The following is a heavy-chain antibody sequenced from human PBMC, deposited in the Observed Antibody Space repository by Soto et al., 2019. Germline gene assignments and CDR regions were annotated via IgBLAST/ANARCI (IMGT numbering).Heavy chain of an antibody. V-gene: IGHV4-59*01. J-gene: IGHJ5*02. CDR2: VYYSGSV. Sequence: SDTLSLTCNVSGVSLTGYHWNWIRQPPGKTLEWIGFVYYSGSVSYNPSLKGRASISVDRSKNQLPLRLTSVTAADTAVYYCARRLNLGSFDHWGQGTLVTVSS. CDR1: GVSLTGYH. CDR3: ARRLNLGSFDH. D-gene: IGHD3-10*01.